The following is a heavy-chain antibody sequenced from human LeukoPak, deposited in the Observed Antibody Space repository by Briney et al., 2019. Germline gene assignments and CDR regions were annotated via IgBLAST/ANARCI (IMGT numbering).Heavy chain of an antibody. V-gene: IGHV3-30*18. D-gene: IGHD5-12*01. J-gene: IGHJ4*02. Sequence: GGSLRLSCAASEFTFSYYGMHWVRQAPGKGLEWVAVISYDGSNKYYADSVKGRFTISRDNSKNTLSLQMNSLRAEDTAVYYCAKAWDGYNLLYFDYWGQGTLVTVSS. CDR1: EFTFSYYG. CDR2: ISYDGSNK. CDR3: AKAWDGYNLLYFDY.